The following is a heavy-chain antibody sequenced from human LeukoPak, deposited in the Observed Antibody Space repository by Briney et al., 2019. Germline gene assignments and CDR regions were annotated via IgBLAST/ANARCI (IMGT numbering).Heavy chain of an antibody. CDR1: GGSFSGYY. D-gene: IGHD3-10*01. V-gene: IGHV4-30-4*08. CDR2: IYYSGST. CDR3: ARVRGHQPSYYFDY. J-gene: IGHJ4*02. Sequence: SETLSLTCAVYGGSFSGYYWSWIRQPPGKGLEWIGYIYYSGSTYYNPSLKSRVTISVDTSKNQFSLKLSSVTAADTAVYYCARVRGHQPSYYFDYWGQGTLVTVSS.